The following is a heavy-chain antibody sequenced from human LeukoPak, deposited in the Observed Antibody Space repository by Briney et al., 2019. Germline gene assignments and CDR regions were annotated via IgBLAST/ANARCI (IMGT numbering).Heavy chain of an antibody. CDR3: ARDRSYYDSGSHQGFDD. CDR2: INPSGGST. CDR1: GYTFTSYY. J-gene: IGHJ4*02. V-gene: IGHV1-46*01. D-gene: IGHD3-10*01. Sequence: ASVKVSCKASGYTFTSYYMHWVRQAPGQGLEWMGIINPSGGSTSYAQKFQGRVTMTRDTSTSTVYMELSSLRSEDTAMYYCARDRSYYDSGSHQGFDDWGQGTLVTVSS.